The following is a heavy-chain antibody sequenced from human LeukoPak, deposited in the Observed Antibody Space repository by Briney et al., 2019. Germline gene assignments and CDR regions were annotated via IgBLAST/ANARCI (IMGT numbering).Heavy chain of an antibody. Sequence: PGGSLRLSCAASGFTVSSNYMSWVRQAPGKGLEWVSVIYSGGSTYYADSVKGRFTISRDNSKNTLYLQMNSLRAEDTAVYYCAKDRHSSSWYYFDYWGQGTLVTVSS. CDR2: IYSGGST. V-gene: IGHV3-53*01. J-gene: IGHJ4*02. CDR1: GFTVSSNY. CDR3: AKDRHSSSWYYFDY. D-gene: IGHD6-13*01.